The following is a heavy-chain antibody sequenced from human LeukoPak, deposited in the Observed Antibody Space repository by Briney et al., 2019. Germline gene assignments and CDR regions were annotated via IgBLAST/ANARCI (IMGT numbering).Heavy chain of an antibody. CDR1: EFTFSSYA. V-gene: IGHV3-30*04. J-gene: IGHJ6*02. CDR2: ISYDGSNK. CDR3: ARDGGGYGSSYGMDV. D-gene: IGHD2-15*01. Sequence: GGSLRLSCAASEFTFSSYAMHWVRQAPGKGLEWVAVISYDGSNKYYADSVKGRFTISRDNSKNTLYLQMNSLRAEDTAVYYCARDGGGYGSSYGMDVWGQGTTVTVSS.